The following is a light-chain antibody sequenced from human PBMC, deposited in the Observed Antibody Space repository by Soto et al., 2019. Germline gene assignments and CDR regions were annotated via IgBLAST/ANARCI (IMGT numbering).Light chain of an antibody. CDR3: QKHDNAPLT. CDR1: QDIGNF. V-gene: IGKV1-27*01. CDR2: AAS. J-gene: IGKJ4*01. Sequence: ILMTQSPSSLSAFVGDRVTITCRASQDIGNFLAWYQQKPGKVPKLLIYAASTLQSGVPSRFSGSASGTDFTLAISSLQPEDVATYYCQKHDNAPLTFGGGTKVDIK.